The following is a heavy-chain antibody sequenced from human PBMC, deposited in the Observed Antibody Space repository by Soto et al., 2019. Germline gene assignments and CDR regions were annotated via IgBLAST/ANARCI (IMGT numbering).Heavy chain of an antibody. V-gene: IGHV3-53*01. Sequence: TGGSLRLSCAASGFTVSSNYMSWVRQAPGKGLEWVSVIYSGGSTYYADSVKGRFTISRDNSKNTLYLQMNRLRAEDTAVYYCARGARTVLVPDVWGQGTTVTVS. D-gene: IGHD2-2*01. CDR3: ARGARTVLVPDV. J-gene: IGHJ6*02. CDR1: GFTVSSNY. CDR2: IYSGGST.